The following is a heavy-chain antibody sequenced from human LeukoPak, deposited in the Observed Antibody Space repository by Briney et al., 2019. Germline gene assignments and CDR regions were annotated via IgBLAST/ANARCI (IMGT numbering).Heavy chain of an antibody. V-gene: IGHV4-4*07. CDR3: AGNYDILTGVDY. Sequence: SETLSLTCTVSGGSISSYYWSWIRQPAGKGLEWIGRIYTSGSTNYNPSLKSRVTMSVDTSKNQYSLKLSSVTAADTAVYYCAGNYDILTGVDYWGQGTLVTVSS. D-gene: IGHD3-9*01. CDR2: IYTSGST. CDR1: GGSISSYY. J-gene: IGHJ4*02.